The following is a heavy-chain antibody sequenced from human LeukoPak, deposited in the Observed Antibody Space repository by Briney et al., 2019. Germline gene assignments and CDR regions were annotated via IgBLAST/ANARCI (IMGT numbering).Heavy chain of an antibody. J-gene: IGHJ4*02. CDR1: GGSISSSSFY. Sequence: SETLSLTCTVSGGSISSSSFYWGWIRQPPGKGLEWIGSIYYSGTTYHNPSLKSRVTISVDTSKNQFSLKLTSVTAADTAVYYCARDARGYRRPLDYWGQGTLVTVSS. D-gene: IGHD5-18*01. CDR3: ARDARGYRRPLDY. CDR2: IYYSGTT. V-gene: IGHV4-39*02.